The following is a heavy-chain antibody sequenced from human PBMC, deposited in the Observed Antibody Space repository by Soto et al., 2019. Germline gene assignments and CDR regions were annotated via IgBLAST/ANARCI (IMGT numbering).Heavy chain of an antibody. V-gene: IGHV1-69*06. J-gene: IGHJ5*02. CDR2: IIPIFGTA. Sequence: SVKISCKASGGTFSSYAISWVRQAPGQGLEWMGGIIPIFGTANYAQKFQGRVTITADKSTSTAYMELSSLRSEDTAVYYCARVGHYGDYYGAEWFGPRGQRTLFPASS. CDR1: GGTFSSYA. D-gene: IGHD4-17*01. CDR3: ARVGHYGDYYGAEWFGP.